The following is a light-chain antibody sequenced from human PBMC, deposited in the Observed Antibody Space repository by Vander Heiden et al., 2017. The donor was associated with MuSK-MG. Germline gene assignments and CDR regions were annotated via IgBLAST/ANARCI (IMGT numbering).Light chain of an antibody. CDR2: LGF. J-gene: IGKJ2*01. CDR1: ESLLHSNGYTY. Sequence: DIVMTQSPLSLPVTPGEPASISCRSNESLLHSNGYTYLDWYLQKPGQSPHLLIYLGFNRAAGVPDRFSGSGSGTDFTLKIRRVEAEDLGVFYCMQALQTPRTFGQGTRLEIK. CDR3: MQALQTPRT. V-gene: IGKV2-28*01.